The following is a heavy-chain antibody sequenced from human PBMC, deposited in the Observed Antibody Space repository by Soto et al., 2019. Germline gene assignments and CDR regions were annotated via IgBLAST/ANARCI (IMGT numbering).Heavy chain of an antibody. J-gene: IGHJ6*02. CDR2: ISGSGGST. Sequence: GGSLRLSCAACGFTFSSYAMSWVRQAPGKGLEWVSAISGSGGSTYYADSVKGRFTISRDNSKNTLYLQMNSLRAEDTAVYYCAKDFPTGYCSSTSCSTYYYYYGMDVWGQGTTVTVSS. CDR3: AKDFPTGYCSSTSCSTYYYYYGMDV. V-gene: IGHV3-23*01. CDR1: GFTFSSYA. D-gene: IGHD2-2*03.